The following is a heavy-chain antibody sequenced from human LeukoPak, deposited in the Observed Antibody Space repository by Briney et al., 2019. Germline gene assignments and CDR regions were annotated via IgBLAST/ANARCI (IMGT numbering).Heavy chain of an antibody. J-gene: IGHJ6*03. V-gene: IGHV3-66*03. CDR3: ASSYVTYYYYMDV. CDR2: IFSSNNT. Sequence: GGSLRLSCAASGFTVSSNYMSWVRQAPGKGLEWVSIIFSSNNTYYADSVKGRFTISRDNSKNTLYLQMNSLRAEDTAVYYCASSYVTYYYYMDVWGKGTTVTVSS. D-gene: IGHD3-16*01. CDR1: GFTVSSNY.